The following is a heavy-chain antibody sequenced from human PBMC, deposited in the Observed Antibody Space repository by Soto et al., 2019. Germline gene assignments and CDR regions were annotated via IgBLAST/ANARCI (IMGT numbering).Heavy chain of an antibody. CDR2: ISGSGGST. D-gene: IGHD4-17*01. CDR1: GFTFSSYA. Sequence: PGESLKISCAASGFTFSSYAMSWVRQAPGKGLEWVSAISGSGGSTYYADSVKGRFTISRDNSKNTLYLQMNSLRAEDTAVYYCEKSTVTTCCFDYWGKGTLVTVS. V-gene: IGHV3-23*01. CDR3: EKSTVTTCCFDY. J-gene: IGHJ4*02.